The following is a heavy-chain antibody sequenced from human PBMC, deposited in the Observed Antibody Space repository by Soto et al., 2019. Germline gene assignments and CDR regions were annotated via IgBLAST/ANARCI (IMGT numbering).Heavy chain of an antibody. V-gene: IGHV1-24*01. CDR1: GHTLSELS. CDR2: FDPEDDET. J-gene: IGHJ4*02. Sequence: QVQLVQSGAEVKKPGASVKVSCKVSGHTLSELSMHWVRQAPGKGLEWMGGFDPEDDETISAQKFQGRVTMTEDTSTVSTYMDVSSLRSEATAMYYCVAGGTRWLHSPFDYWGQGTLVTISS. CDR3: VAGGTRWLHSPFDY. D-gene: IGHD1-1*01.